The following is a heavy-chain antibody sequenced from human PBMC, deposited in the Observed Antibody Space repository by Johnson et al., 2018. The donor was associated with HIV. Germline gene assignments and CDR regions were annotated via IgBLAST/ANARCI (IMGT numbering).Heavy chain of an antibody. V-gene: IGHV3-7*01. CDR2: IKQDGSEK. D-gene: IGHD1-7*01. J-gene: IGHJ3*02. CDR1: GFTFSSYW. Sequence: VHLVESGGGLVQPGGSLRLSCAASGFTFSSYWMSWVRQAPGKGLEWVANIKQDGSEKYYVDSVKGRFTISRDNAKNSLYLQMNSLRAEDTAVYYCARDRIPYNWNYEGDAFDIWGQGTMVTVSS. CDR3: ARDRIPYNWNYEGDAFDI.